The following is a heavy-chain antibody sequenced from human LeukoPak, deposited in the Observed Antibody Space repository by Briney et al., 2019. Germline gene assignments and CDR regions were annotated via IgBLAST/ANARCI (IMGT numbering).Heavy chain of an antibody. J-gene: IGHJ4*02. D-gene: IGHD6-19*01. CDR3: ARYAGGWSYIDC. Sequence: PGGSQRLSCAASGITFSSNAMTWVRQAPGKGLEWVSGITAGGDSTYYTESVKGRFTISRDNSKNTLYLQMNSLRAEDTAVYYCARYAGGWSYIDCWGQGTLVTVSS. CDR2: ITAGGDST. CDR1: GITFSSNA. V-gene: IGHV3-23*01.